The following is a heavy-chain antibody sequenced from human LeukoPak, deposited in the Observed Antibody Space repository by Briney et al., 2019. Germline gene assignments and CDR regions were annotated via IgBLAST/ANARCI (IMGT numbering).Heavy chain of an antibody. V-gene: IGHV3-21*01. CDR2: ISSSSSYI. CDR1: GFTFSSYS. CDR3: ARDVDYCSGGSCYPYFDY. J-gene: IGHJ4*02. D-gene: IGHD2-15*01. Sequence: GGSLRLSCAASGFTFSSYSMNWVRQAPGKGLEWVSSISSSSSYIYYADSVKGRFTISGDNAKNSLYLQMNSLRAEDTAVYYCARDVDYCSGGSCYPYFDYWGQGTLVTVSS.